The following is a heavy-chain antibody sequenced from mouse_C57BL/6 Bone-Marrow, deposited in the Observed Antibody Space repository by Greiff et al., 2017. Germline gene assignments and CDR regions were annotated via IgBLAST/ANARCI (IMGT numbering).Heavy chain of an antibody. CDR2: INPSSGTT. CDR1: GYTFTSYS. J-gene: IGHJ1*03. V-gene: IGHV1-39*01. D-gene: IGHD2-1*01. CDR3: GGEGTEFYFGC. Sequence: EVKLQESGAELVKPGASVKISCKASGYTFTSYSMNWVKQRHGKSLEWIGVINPSSGTTNYNQKFKGKATLTVDKSSSTAYMQLNSLTSEDSAVYDCGGEGTEFYFGCWGTGATVTVAT.